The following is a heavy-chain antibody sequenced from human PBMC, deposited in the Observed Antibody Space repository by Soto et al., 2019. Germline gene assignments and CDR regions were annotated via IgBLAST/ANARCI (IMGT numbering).Heavy chain of an antibody. Sequence: SETLSLTCAVSGGSISSGGYSWSWIRQPPGKGLEWIGYIYHSGSTYYNPSLKSRVTISVDRSKNQFSLKLSSVTAADTAVYYCARSSELEGLLLSNWGQGTLVTVSS. CDR2: IYHSGST. D-gene: IGHD3-16*02. CDR3: ARSSELEGLLLSN. J-gene: IGHJ4*02. V-gene: IGHV4-30-2*01. CDR1: GGSISSGGYS.